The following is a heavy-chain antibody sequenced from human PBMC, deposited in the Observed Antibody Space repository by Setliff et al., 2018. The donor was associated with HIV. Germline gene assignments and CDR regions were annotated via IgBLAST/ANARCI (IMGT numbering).Heavy chain of an antibody. CDR2: INHSGSS. J-gene: IGHJ4*02. Sequence: PSETLSLTCAVYGGTFSGYYWTWIRQPPGEGLEWIGEINHSGSSNSNPSLKSRVTMSVDTSMNQFSLRLTSVTAADTAVYYCARQLTTLDYFDYWGQGTLVTVSS. CDR3: ARQLTTLDYFDY. V-gene: IGHV4-34*01. CDR1: GGTFSGYY. D-gene: IGHD4-17*01.